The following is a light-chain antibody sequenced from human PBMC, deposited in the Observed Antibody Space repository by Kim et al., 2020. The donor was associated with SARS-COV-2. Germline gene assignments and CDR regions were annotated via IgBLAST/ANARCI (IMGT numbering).Light chain of an antibody. Sequence: FSPGERATLSCRASQSVSKNFLAWYRQRPGQPPSLLIYGASTRATGIPDRISGSGSGTDFTLTITRLEPEDFAVYYCQQYGTPPYTFGQGTKLEI. CDR3: QQYGTPPYT. V-gene: IGKV3-20*01. CDR1: QSVSKNF. CDR2: GAS. J-gene: IGKJ2*01.